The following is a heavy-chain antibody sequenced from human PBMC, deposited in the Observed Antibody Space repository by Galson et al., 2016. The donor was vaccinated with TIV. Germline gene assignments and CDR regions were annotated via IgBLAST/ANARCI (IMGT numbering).Heavy chain of an antibody. CDR2: TYSGSRWYN. V-gene: IGHV6-1*01. Sequence: CAISGDSVSSKSAAWNWIRQSPSRGLEWLGRTYSGSRWYNEYAVSVRSRISINPDTSKNQFSLQLNSVTPEDTAIYYCARGGGDGQKALTHFDHWGQGTLVTVSS. CDR1: GDSVSSKSAA. D-gene: IGHD5-24*01. J-gene: IGHJ4*02. CDR3: ARGGGDGQKALTHFDH.